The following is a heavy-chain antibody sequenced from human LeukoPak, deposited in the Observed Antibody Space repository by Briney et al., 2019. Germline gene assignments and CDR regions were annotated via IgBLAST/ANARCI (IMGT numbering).Heavy chain of an antibody. CDR1: GFTFSSYA. CDR2: ISGSGGST. CDR3: AKGYGVGATNYYYYYMDV. J-gene: IGHJ6*03. D-gene: IGHD1-26*01. Sequence: GGSLRLSCAAPGFTFSSYAMSWVRQAPGKGLGGVSAISGSGGSTYYADSVKGRFTISRDNSKNTLYLQMNSLRAEDTAVYYCAKGYGVGATNYYYYYMDVWGKGTTVTVSS. V-gene: IGHV3-23*01.